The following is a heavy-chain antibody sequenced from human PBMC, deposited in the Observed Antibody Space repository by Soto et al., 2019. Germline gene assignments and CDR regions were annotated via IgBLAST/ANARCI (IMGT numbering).Heavy chain of an antibody. V-gene: IGHV1-69*12. CDR1: GGTFSSYA. D-gene: IGHD3-22*01. CDR2: IIPIFGTA. CDR3: ARWSEDYYDSSGYYPEYFQH. J-gene: IGHJ1*01. Sequence: QVQLVQSGAEVKKPGSSVKVSCKASGGTFSSYAISWVRQAPGQGLEWMGGIIPIFGTANYAQKFQGRVTITADESTSTAYMELSSLRSEDTAVYYCARWSEDYYDSSGYYPEYFQHWGQGTLVTVSS.